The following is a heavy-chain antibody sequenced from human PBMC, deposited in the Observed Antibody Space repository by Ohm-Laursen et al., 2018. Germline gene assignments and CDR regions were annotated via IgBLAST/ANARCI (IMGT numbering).Heavy chain of an antibody. CDR3: AKDTYYYDSSGYYFDY. CDR2: ISGSGGSS. D-gene: IGHD3-22*01. V-gene: IGHV3-23*01. CDR1: GFTFSSYA. Sequence: GSLRLSCAASGFTFSSYAMSWVRQAPGKGLEWVSGISGSGGSSYYADSVKGRFTISRDNSKNTLYLQMNSLRAEDTAVYYCAKDTYYYDSSGYYFDYWGQGTLVTVSS. J-gene: IGHJ4*02.